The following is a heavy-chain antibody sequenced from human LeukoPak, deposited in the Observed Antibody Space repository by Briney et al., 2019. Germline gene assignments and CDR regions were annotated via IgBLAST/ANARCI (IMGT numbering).Heavy chain of an antibody. D-gene: IGHD4-17*01. V-gene: IGHV3-30*18. Sequence: GRSLRLSCAASGFSFISYGMHWVRQAPGKGLEWVGVISDDGRSKDYADSVKGRFTISRDNSKDTLYLQMNSLRDEDTAVYYCAKRPSDYGDYVSYFDYWGQGTLVTVSS. CDR3: AKRPSDYGDYVSYFDY. J-gene: IGHJ4*02. CDR2: ISDDGRSK. CDR1: GFSFISYG.